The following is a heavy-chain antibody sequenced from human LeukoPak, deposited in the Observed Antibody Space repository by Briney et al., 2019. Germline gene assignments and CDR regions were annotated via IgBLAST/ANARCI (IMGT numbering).Heavy chain of an antibody. CDR2: ISGSGGST. J-gene: IGHJ4*02. CDR1: GFTFSSYS. D-gene: IGHD3-3*01. CDR3: AKAKRDGTIFGVVILPTTSVFYFDY. V-gene: IGHV3-23*01. Sequence: GGSLRLSCAASGFTFSSYSMNWVRQAPGKGLEWVSAISGSGGSTYYADSVKGRFTISRDNSKNTLYLQMNSLRAEDTAVYYCAKAKRDGTIFGVVILPTTSVFYFDYWGQGTLVTVSS.